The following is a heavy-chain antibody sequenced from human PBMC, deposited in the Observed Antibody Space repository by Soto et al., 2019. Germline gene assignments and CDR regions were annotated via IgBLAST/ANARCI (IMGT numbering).Heavy chain of an antibody. J-gene: IGHJ4*02. D-gene: IGHD1-26*01. CDR2: IYYSGST. Sequence: SETLSLTCTVSGGSISSYYWSWIRQPPGKGLEWIGYIYYSGSTNYNPSLKSRVTISVDTSKNQFSLKLSSVTAADTAVYYCASHGPIVGAFDYWGQGTLVTVSS. V-gene: IGHV4-59*08. CDR1: GGSISSYY. CDR3: ASHGPIVGAFDY.